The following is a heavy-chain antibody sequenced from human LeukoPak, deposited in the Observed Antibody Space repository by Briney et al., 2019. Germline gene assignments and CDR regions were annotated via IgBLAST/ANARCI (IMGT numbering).Heavy chain of an antibody. Sequence: SETLSLTCVVSGGSISSYNWWSWVRQPPGKGLEWIGEIYHSGSTNYNPSLKSRVTISLDKSKNQFSLKLSSVTAADTAVYYCATTAAAGTRLAWFDPWGQGTLVTVSS. J-gene: IGHJ5*02. D-gene: IGHD6-13*01. V-gene: IGHV4-4*02. CDR1: GGSISSYNW. CDR3: ATTAAAGTRLAWFDP. CDR2: IYHSGST.